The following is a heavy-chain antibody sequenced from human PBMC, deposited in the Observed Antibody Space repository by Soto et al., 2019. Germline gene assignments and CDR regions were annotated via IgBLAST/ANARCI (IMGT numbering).Heavy chain of an antibody. CDR1: GFTFSTFS. CDR3: ASDLGCGVDS. D-gene: IGHD2-15*01. CDR2: ISSGGRPI. V-gene: IGHV3-48*02. J-gene: IGHJ4*02. Sequence: EVQLVESGGGSVQPGGSLRLSCAASGFTFSTFSMNWVRQAPGRGLEWISYISSGGRPISYADSVKGRFTISRDNAKNALYLQMDSVTDEDTSLYDCASDLGCGVDSWGQGTLVTVSS.